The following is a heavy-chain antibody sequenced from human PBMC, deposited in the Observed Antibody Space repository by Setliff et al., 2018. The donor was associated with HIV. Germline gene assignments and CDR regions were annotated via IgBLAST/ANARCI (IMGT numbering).Heavy chain of an antibody. CDR2: ISASNGNT. J-gene: IGHJ6*03. CDR3: AKTTPQPHYYYYVDV. Sequence: VASVKVSCKASGYIFSTYGISWVRQAPGQGLEWMGCISASNGNTHYAQKVQGRVTLTTDTSTNTAYMELRSLRSDDSAVYYCAKTTPQPHYYYYVDVWGKGTTVTVS. CDR1: GYIFSTYG. V-gene: IGHV1-18*01. D-gene: IGHD4-17*01.